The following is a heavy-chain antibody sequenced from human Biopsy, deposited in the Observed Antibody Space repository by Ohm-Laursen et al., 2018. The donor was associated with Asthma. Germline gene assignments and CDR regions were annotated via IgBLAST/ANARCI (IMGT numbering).Heavy chain of an antibody. CDR1: GGTFSNFA. CDR3: ARCQVGYSSGWSLLLKKIYYSGMDV. D-gene: IGHD6-19*01. CDR2: IMTVFGTT. Sequence: SSVKVSCKAPGGTFSNFATSWVRQAPGQGLEWLGGIMTVFGTTNYAQKFQGRVTITADESTSTAYMEVTSLRSEDTAIYYRARCQVGYSSGWSLLLKKIYYSGMDVWGQGTAVTVSS. V-gene: IGHV1-69*01. J-gene: IGHJ6*02.